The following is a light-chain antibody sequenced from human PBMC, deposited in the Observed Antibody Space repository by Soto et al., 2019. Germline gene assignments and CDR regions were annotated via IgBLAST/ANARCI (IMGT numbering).Light chain of an antibody. CDR3: QQSYSTPQT. CDR2: AAS. Sequence: DIQMTQSPSSLSALVGDRVAITCRASQSISSYLNWYQQKPGKAPKLLIYAASSLQSGVPSRFSGSGSGTDFTLTISSLKPEDFETYYCQQSYSTPQTFGQGTKVDIK. CDR1: QSISSY. V-gene: IGKV1-39*01. J-gene: IGKJ1*01.